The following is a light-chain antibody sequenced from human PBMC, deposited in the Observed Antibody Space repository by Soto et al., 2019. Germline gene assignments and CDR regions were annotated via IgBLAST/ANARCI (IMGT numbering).Light chain of an antibody. CDR2: KAS. J-gene: IGKJ1*01. CDR1: QSISSW. Sequence: DIQMTHCPSTLSASVGDRVAITCRSSQSISSWLAWYQQKPGKAPKLLIYKASSLESGVPSRFSGSGSGTEFPLTISSLQPDDFETYYCQHYNSYPWTFGQGTKVDIK. CDR3: QHYNSYPWT. V-gene: IGKV1-5*03.